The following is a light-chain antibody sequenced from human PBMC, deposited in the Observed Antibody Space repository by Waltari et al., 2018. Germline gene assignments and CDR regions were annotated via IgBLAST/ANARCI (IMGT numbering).Light chain of an antibody. CDR3: QQRSNWPLT. Sequence: EIVLTQSPATLSLSTGERATLSCRASQSVRDYLSWYQQKPGQAPRLLIFDTFNRATGIPARFSGSGSGTDFTLTISSLEPEDFAIYYCQQRSNWPLTFGGGTKVEIK. CDR2: DTF. J-gene: IGKJ4*01. CDR1: QSVRDY. V-gene: IGKV3-11*01.